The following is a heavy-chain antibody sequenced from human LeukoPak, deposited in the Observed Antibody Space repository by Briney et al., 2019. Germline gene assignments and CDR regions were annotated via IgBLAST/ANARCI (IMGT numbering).Heavy chain of an antibody. J-gene: IGHJ6*03. V-gene: IGHV3-53*01. CDR1: GFTVSSNY. Sequence: GGSLRLSCAASGFTVSSNYMSWVRQAPGKGLEWVSVIYSGGSTYYADSVKGRFTISRDNSKNTLYLQMNSLRAEDTAVYYCARDWYYYDVYYMDVWGKGTTVTVSS. CDR2: IYSGGST. CDR3: ARDWYYYDVYYMDV. D-gene: IGHD3-22*01.